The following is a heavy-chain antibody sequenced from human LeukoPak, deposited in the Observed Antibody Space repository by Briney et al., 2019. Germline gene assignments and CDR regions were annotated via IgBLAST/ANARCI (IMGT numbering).Heavy chain of an antibody. Sequence: GGSLRLSCAVSGFTFDDYAMHWVRQVPGEGLEWVSGINWNSDSIGYADSVKGRFTTSRDNAKNSLYLQMNSLRAEDTAVYYCARYISWWDVWGKGTTVTISS. V-gene: IGHV3-9*01. CDR1: GFTFDDYA. J-gene: IGHJ6*04. CDR2: INWNSDSI. CDR3: ARYISWWDV. D-gene: IGHD6-13*01.